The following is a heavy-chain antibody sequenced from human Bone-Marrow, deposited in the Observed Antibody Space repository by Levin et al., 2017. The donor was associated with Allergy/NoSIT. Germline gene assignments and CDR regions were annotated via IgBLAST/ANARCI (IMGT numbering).Heavy chain of an antibody. Sequence: SCAASGFTFVNYDMHWVRQAPGKGLEWLSYISKDESKKYYAESVKGRFTISRDNSKNTVYLQMDSLRDGDTAVYYCARDLMWLVDYWGQGTLVSVSS. CDR1: GFTFVNYD. CDR2: ISKDESKK. J-gene: IGHJ4*02. D-gene: IGHD6-19*01. V-gene: IGHV3-30-3*01. CDR3: ARDLMWLVDY.